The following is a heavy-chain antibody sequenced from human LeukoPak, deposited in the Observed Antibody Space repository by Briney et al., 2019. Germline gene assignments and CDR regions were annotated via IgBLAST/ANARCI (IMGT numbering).Heavy chain of an antibody. CDR1: GFTVSSNY. V-gene: IGHV3-66*02. CDR2: IYSGGST. D-gene: IGHD6-25*01. J-gene: IGHJ6*03. CDR3: ARCGPEDYYYYMDV. Sequence: PGGSLRLSCAASGFTVSSNYMSWVRQAPGRGLEWVSVIYSGGSTYYADSVKGRFTISRDNSKNTLYLQMNSLRAEDTAVYYCARCGPEDYYYYMDVWGKGTTVTVSS.